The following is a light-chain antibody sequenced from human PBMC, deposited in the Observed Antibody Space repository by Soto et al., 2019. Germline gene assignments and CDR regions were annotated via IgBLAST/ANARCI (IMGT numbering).Light chain of an antibody. Sequence: IVMTQSPATLSVSPGESATLSCRASQSVSSNLAWYQQKPGQAPRLLIYGASTRATGIPARFSASGSGTDFTLTISDVQPEDFALYYCHQRQSWPRTFGQGTRWIS. CDR1: QSVSSN. CDR3: HQRQSWPRT. J-gene: IGKJ1*01. V-gene: IGKV3-15*01. CDR2: GAS.